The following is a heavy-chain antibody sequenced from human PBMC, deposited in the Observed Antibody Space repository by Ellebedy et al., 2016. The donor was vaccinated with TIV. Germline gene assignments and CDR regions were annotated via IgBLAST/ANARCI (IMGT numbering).Heavy chain of an antibody. CDR2: TFYTGST. J-gene: IGHJ4*02. CDR3: ARADNYYDFREYFY. V-gene: IGHV4-59*01. Sequence: MPSETLSLTCTVSGGSISTYSWSWIRQPPGKGLEWIGHTFYTGSTKYNPSLKSRVTISLDTSKNQNSLKLRSVTAADTAVYCCARADNYYDFREYFYWGQGTLVAVSS. CDR1: GGSISTYS. D-gene: IGHD3-22*01.